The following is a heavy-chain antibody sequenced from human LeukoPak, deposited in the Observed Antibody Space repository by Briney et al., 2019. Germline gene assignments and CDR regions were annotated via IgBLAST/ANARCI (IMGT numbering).Heavy chain of an antibody. D-gene: IGHD6-6*01. J-gene: IGHJ4*02. V-gene: IGHV4-59*01. Sequence: PSETLSLTCTVSGGSISSYYWSWIRQPPGKGLEWIGYIYYSGSTNYNPSLKSRVTISVDTSKNQFSLKLSSATAADTAVYYCARGEYSSSHPLLNFDCWGQGTLVTVSS. CDR3: ARGEYSSSHPLLNFDC. CDR1: GGSISSYY. CDR2: IYYSGST.